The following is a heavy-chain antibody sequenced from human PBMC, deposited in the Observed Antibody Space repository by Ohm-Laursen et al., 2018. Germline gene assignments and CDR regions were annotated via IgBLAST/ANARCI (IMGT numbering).Heavy chain of an antibody. V-gene: IGHV3-9*01. J-gene: IGHJ4*02. CDR3: AAISGKYSSDWYGMDY. CDR1: GFTFSNFA. CDR2: ISWTGGNI. D-gene: IGHD6-19*01. Sequence: SLRLSCAASGFTFSNFAMSWVRQAPGKGLEWVSGISWTGGNIGYADSVKGRFTISRDNAKNSLYLQMNSLRPEDTALYYCAAISGKYSSDWYGMDYWGQGTLVTVSS.